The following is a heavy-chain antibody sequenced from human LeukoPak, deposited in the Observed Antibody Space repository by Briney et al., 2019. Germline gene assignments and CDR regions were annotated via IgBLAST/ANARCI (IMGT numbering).Heavy chain of an antibody. Sequence: GGSLRLSCAASGFTFSSYGMHWVRQAPGKGLEWVALIRYDGSNKYYADSVKGRFTISRDNSKNTLYLQMNSLRAEDTAVYYCARGKGSPEAFDIWGQGTMVTVSS. J-gene: IGHJ3*02. CDR1: GFTFSSYG. CDR3: ARGKGSPEAFDI. CDR2: IRYDGSNK. V-gene: IGHV3-30*02. D-gene: IGHD3-10*01.